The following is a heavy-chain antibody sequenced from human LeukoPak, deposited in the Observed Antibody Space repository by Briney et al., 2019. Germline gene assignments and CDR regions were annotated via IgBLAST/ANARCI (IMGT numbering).Heavy chain of an antibody. Sequence: SVKVSCKASGGTFSSYAISWVRQAPGQGLEWMGGIIPIFGTANYAQKFQGRVTITADESTSTAYMKLSSLRSEDTAVYYCAGGRGYSYGPKEPWGQGTLVTVSS. V-gene: IGHV1-69*13. CDR3: AGGRGYSYGPKEP. J-gene: IGHJ5*02. D-gene: IGHD5-18*01. CDR1: GGTFSSYA. CDR2: IIPIFGTA.